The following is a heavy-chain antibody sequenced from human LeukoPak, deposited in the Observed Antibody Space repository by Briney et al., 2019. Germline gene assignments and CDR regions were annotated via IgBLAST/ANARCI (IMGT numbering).Heavy chain of an antibody. CDR2: FDPEDAET. CDR3: ATDSRGSRYLDY. V-gene: IGHV1-24*01. CDR1: GYTLTELS. Sequence: ASVKVSCKVSGYTLTELSMHWVRQAPGKGLEWMGGFDPEDAETIYVQKFQGRVTMTEDTSTDTAYMELSSLRSEDTAVYYCATDSRGSRYLDYWGQGTLVTVSS. D-gene: IGHD6-13*01. J-gene: IGHJ4*02.